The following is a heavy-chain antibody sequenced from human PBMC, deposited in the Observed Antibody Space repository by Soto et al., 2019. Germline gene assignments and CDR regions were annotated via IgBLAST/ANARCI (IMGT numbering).Heavy chain of an antibody. Sequence: PSETLSLTCTVSGGSISSYYWSWIRQPPGKGLEWIGYTYYSGSTNYNPSLKSRVTISVDTSKNQFSLKLSSVTAADTARYYCPRHVRQQLAPDYFDYWGQGTLVTVSS. V-gene: IGHV4-59*08. CDR1: GGSISSYY. CDR3: PRHVRQQLAPDYFDY. J-gene: IGHJ4*02. D-gene: IGHD6-13*01. CDR2: TYYSGST.